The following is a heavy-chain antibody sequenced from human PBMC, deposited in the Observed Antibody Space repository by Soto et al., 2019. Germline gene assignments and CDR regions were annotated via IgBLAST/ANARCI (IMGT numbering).Heavy chain of an antibody. J-gene: IGHJ5*02. CDR1: GFTFSDFG. CDR2: IWYDGSYQ. Sequence: PGGSLRVSCKASGFTFSDFGMHWVRQAPGKGLEWVSAIWYDGSYQYYADPVRGRFTTSRDNSNNTLFLQMNSLRVEDTAVYYCARDRLITYGAKIAPDHWGQGALVTVSS. D-gene: IGHD3-16*01. V-gene: IGHV3-33*01. CDR3: ARDRLITYGAKIAPDH.